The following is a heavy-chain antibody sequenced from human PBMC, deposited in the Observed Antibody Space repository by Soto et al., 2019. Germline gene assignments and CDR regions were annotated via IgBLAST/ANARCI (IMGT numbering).Heavy chain of an antibody. CDR2: IYYSGST. Sequence: SETLSLTCTVSGGSVSSGSYYWSWIRQPPGKGLEWIGYIYYSGSTYYNPSLKSRVTISVDTSKNQFSLKLSSVTAADTAVYYCAREGTVTSYFDYWGQGTLVTVSS. J-gene: IGHJ4*02. D-gene: IGHD4-17*01. V-gene: IGHV4-30-4*08. CDR1: GGSVSSGSYY. CDR3: AREGTVTSYFDY.